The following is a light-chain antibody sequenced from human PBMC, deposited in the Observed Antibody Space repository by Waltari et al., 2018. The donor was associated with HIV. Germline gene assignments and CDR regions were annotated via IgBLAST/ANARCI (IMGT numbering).Light chain of an antibody. CDR3: QAYDTKNHWV. Sequence: FMLTQPHSVSGSAGKTVTISCTRHSGSLASKYVQWFQQRPCSSPRTLNSEYNQRPSGVSDRFSASIDSSSDSASLTISGLRTDDEADYYCQAYDTKNHWVFGGGSRLTVL. CDR1: SGSLASKY. J-gene: IGLJ3*02. V-gene: IGLV6-57*01. CDR2: EYN.